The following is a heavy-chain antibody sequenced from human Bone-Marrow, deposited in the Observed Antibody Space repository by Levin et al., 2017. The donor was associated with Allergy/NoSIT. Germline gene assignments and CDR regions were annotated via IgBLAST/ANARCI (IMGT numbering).Heavy chain of an antibody. V-gene: IGHV3-15*01. Sequence: GGSLRLSCAASGFTFSNAWMSWVRQAPGKGLEWVGRIKSKTDGGTTDYAAPVKGRFTISRDDSKNTLYLQMNSLKTEDTAVYYCTTDRGYCSSTSCPTAFYYYYMDVWGKGTTVTVSS. D-gene: IGHD2-2*01. J-gene: IGHJ6*03. CDR2: IKSKTDGGTT. CDR3: TTDRGYCSSTSCPTAFYYYYMDV. CDR1: GFTFSNAW.